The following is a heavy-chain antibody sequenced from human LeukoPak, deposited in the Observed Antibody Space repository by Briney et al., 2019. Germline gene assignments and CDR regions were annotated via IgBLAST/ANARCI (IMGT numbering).Heavy chain of an antibody. V-gene: IGHV3-23*01. CDR2: LGGGGIDT. CDR1: GFTFSNYA. J-gene: IGHJ6*04. CDR3: AKDRGQIYYNYNMDV. D-gene: IGHD3-10*01. Sequence: PGGSLRLSCAASGFTFSNYAMSWVRQAPGKGLEWVSTLGGGGIDTYYADSVKGRFTISRDNSKNTLYLQMNSLRAEDTAVYYCAKDRGQIYYNYNMDVWAKGPRSPSPQ.